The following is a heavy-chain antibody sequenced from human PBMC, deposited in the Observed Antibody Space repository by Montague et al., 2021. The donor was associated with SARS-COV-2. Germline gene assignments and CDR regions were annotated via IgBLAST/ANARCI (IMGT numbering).Heavy chain of an antibody. CDR2: IYYSGTT. CDR3: ARGMIRGVTTPFDY. CDR1: SGSIISSGYY. J-gene: IGHJ4*02. D-gene: IGHD3-10*01. Sequence: SETLCLTCSVSSGSIISSGYYWGWIRQPPGKELEWIGNIYYSGTTYYNPSLQSRGTISVDTSKNHLSLRLSSVTAADTAVYFCARGMIRGVTTPFDYWGQGSQVTGAS. V-gene: IGHV4-39*02.